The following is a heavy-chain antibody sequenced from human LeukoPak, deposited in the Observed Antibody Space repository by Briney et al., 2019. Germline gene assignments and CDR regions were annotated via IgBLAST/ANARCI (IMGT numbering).Heavy chain of an antibody. CDR2: IYPPDSDT. J-gene: IGHJ3*01. CDR1: GYSFTTYW. Sequence: GESLKISCKGSGYSFTTYWIGWVRQMPGKGLEWMGSIYPPDSDTRYSPSFQGQVTMSADRSISTAYLQWGSLKASDTAMYYCARQAHYQTSGYYGEAFDVWGQGTMVTVSS. D-gene: IGHD3-22*01. V-gene: IGHV5-51*01. CDR3: ARQAHYQTSGYYGEAFDV.